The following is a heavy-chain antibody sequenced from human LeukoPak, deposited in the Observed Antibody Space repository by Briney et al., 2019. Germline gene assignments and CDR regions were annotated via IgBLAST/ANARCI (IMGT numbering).Heavy chain of an antibody. V-gene: IGHV1-18*01. CDR1: GYTFTSYG. CDR3: ARERGDIVVVPAARSWFDP. D-gene: IGHD2-2*01. J-gene: IGHJ5*02. Sequence: ASVKVSCKASGYTFTSYGISWVRQAPGQGLEWMGWISPYNGNTNYAQKLQGRVTMTTDTSTNTAYMELSSLRSEDTAVYYCARERGDIVVVPAARSWFDPWGQGTLVTVSS. CDR2: ISPYNGNT.